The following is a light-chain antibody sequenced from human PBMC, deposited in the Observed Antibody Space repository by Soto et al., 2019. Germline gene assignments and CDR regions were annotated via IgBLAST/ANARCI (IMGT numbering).Light chain of an antibody. CDR1: QSVSSSY. V-gene: IGKV3-20*01. Sequence: EIVLTQSPCTLSLSPGERATLSCRASQSVSSSYLAWYQQKPGQAPRLLIYGASSRATGIPDRFSGSGSGTDFTLTISRLEPEDFAVYYCQQYGSPFGQGTKVDIK. J-gene: IGKJ1*01. CDR2: GAS. CDR3: QQYGSP.